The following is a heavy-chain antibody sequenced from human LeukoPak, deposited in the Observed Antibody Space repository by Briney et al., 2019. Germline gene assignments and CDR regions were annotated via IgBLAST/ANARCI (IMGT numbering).Heavy chain of an antibody. J-gene: IGHJ4*02. V-gene: IGHV3-7*04. CDR1: GFTFSSYW. CDR3: ARAYDILTGYSYLFDY. CDR2: IKQDGSEK. Sequence: GGSLRLSCAASGFTFSSYWMSWVRQAPGKGLEWVANIKQDGSEKYYVDSVKGRFTISRDNAKNSLYLQMNSLRAEDTAVYYCARAYDILTGYSYLFDYWGQGTLVTVSS. D-gene: IGHD3-9*01.